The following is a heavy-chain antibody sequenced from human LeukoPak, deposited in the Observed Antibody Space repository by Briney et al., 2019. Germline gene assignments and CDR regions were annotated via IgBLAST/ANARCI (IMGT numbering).Heavy chain of an antibody. CDR1: GYTFTGYY. CDR3: ARISSSSWYRDGMDV. V-gene: IGHV1-2*02. J-gene: IGHJ6*02. CDR2: INPNSGGT. Sequence: GASVKVSCKASGYTFTGYYMHWVRQAPGQGLEWMGWINPNSGGTNYAQKFQGRVTMTRDTSISTAYMELSSLRSEDTAVYYCARISSSSWYRDGMDVWGQGTTVTVSS. D-gene: IGHD6-13*01.